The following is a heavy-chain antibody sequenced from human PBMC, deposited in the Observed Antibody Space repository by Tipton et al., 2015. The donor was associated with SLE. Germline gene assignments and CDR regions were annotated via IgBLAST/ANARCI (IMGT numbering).Heavy chain of an antibody. CDR1: GGSISSSSYY. CDR3: ARDSVGLVDNYHYYYMDV. J-gene: IGHJ6*03. CDR2: IFYSGSS. D-gene: IGHD1-26*01. V-gene: IGHV4-39*02. Sequence: TLSLTCTVSGGSISSSSYYWGWIRQPPGKGLEWIGSIFYSGSSYYNPSLKSRVTIYVDTSKNQFSLKLSSVTAADTAVYYCARDSVGLVDNYHYYYMDVWGKGTTVTISS.